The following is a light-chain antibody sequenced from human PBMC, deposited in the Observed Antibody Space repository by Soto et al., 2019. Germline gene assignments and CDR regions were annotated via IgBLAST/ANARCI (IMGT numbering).Light chain of an antibody. V-gene: IGKV3-20*01. CDR1: QSVRSN. J-gene: IGKJ4*01. CDR2: GAS. Sequence: EIVLTQSPGTLSLSPGERATLSCRAGQSVRSNLAWYQQKPGQAPRLLIYGASSRATGIPDRFSGSGSGTDFTLTISRLEPEDFAVYYCQQYGSSPTFGGGTKVDIK. CDR3: QQYGSSPT.